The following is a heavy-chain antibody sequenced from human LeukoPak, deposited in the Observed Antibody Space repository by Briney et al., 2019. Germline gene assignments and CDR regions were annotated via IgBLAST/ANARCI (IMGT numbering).Heavy chain of an antibody. CDR2: ISAYNGNT. CDR1: GYTFTSYG. Sequence: ASVKVSCKASGYTFTSYGISWVRQAPGQGLEWMGWISAYNGNTNYAQKLQGRVTMTTDTSTGTAYMELRSLRSEDTAVYYCARSLGYYDFWSGYSNPNFDYWGQGTLVTVSS. V-gene: IGHV1-18*01. J-gene: IGHJ4*02. CDR3: ARSLGYYDFWSGYSNPNFDY. D-gene: IGHD3-3*01.